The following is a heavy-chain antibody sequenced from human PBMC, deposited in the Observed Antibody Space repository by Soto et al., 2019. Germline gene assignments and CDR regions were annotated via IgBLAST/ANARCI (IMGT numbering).Heavy chain of an antibody. D-gene: IGHD2-8*01. Sequence: EVQLVESGGGLVQPGGSLRLSCAASGFTFSDHHMDWVRQAPGKGLEWGGRARNKANDYTTAYAASVKGRFTISREDSKNSLSLQMNSLKTEDTAVYFCARLMGTSFHLWGQGTLVTVSS. CDR2: ARNKANDYTT. J-gene: IGHJ4*02. CDR1: GFTFSDHH. CDR3: ARLMGTSFHL. V-gene: IGHV3-72*01.